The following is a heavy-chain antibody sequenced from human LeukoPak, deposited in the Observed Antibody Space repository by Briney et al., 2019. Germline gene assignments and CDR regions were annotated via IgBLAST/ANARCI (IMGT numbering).Heavy chain of an antibody. V-gene: IGHV4-59*01. D-gene: IGHD6-13*01. CDR2: IYYSGST. Sequence: SETLSLTCAVYGGSFSGYYWSWIRQPPGKGLEWIGYIYYSGSTNYNPSLKSRVTISVDTSKNQFSLKLSSVTAADTAVYYCARAARYSSSWSGDTYYFDYWGQGTLVTVSS. CDR3: ARAARYSSSWSGDTYYFDY. J-gene: IGHJ4*02. CDR1: GGSFSGYY.